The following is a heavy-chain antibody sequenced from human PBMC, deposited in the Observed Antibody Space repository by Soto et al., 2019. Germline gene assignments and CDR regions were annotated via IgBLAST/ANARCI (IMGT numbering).Heavy chain of an antibody. D-gene: IGHD2-2*01. CDR1: CGSIISGGYY. CDR2: IYYSGST. J-gene: IGHJ6*02. CDR3: ARDLRVCSSTSCLNYYYYGMDV. Sequence: PSETLCLTCTVSCGSIISGGYYWSWIRQHPGKGLEWIGYIYYSGSTYYNPSLKSRVTISVDTSKNQFSLKLSSVTAADTAVYYCARDLRVCSSTSCLNYYYYGMDVWGQGTTVTAP. V-gene: IGHV4-31*03.